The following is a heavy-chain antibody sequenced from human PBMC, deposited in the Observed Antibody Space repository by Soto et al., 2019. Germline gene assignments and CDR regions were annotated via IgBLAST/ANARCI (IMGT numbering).Heavy chain of an antibody. J-gene: IGHJ5*02. CDR1: GFTFSDYY. V-gene: IGHV3-11*01. D-gene: IGHD2-15*01. CDR2: ISRSGSTI. Sequence: QVQLVESGGGLVKPGGSLRLSCAASGFTFSDYYMSWIRQAPGKGLEWVSYISRSGSTIYYADSGKGRFTISRDNAKNSLYLQINSLRAEDTAVYYCARVRCSGGSCYGGISWFDPWGQGTLVTVSS. CDR3: ARVRCSGGSCYGGISWFDP.